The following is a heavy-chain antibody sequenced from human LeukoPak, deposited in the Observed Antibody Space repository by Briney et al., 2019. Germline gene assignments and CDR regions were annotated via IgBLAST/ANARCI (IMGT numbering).Heavy chain of an antibody. Sequence: GESLKISCKGSGYSFTSYWIGWVRQMPGKGLEWMGIIYPGDSDTRYSPSFQGQVTISADKPISTAYLQWSSLKASDTAMYYCARLPRYDILTGYYLSPPDYWGQGTLVTVSS. D-gene: IGHD3-9*01. V-gene: IGHV5-51*01. CDR2: IYPGDSDT. CDR1: GYSFTSYW. J-gene: IGHJ4*02. CDR3: ARLPRYDILTGYYLSPPDY.